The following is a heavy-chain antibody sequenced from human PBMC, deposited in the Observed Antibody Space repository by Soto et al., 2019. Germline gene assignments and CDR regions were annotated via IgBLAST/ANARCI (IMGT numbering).Heavy chain of an antibody. CDR3: ARDGRITMIVAPRWDAYDI. CDR1: GFTFSSYG. D-gene: IGHD3-22*01. Sequence: GGSLRLSCAASGFTFSSYGMHWVRQAPGKGLEWVAVISNDGSKENYADSVKGRFTISRDNSKNTLYLQMSSLRAEDTAVYYCARDGRITMIVAPRWDAYDIWGQGTMVTVSS. V-gene: IGHV3-30*03. CDR2: ISNDGSKE. J-gene: IGHJ3*02.